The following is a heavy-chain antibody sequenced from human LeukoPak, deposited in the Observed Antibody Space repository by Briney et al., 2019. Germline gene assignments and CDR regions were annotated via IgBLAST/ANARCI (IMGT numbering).Heavy chain of an antibody. J-gene: IGHJ3*02. CDR2: IYYSGST. Sequence: PSETLSPTCTVSGGSISSSSYYWGWIRQPPGKGLEWIGSIYYSGSTYYNPSLKSRVTISVDTSENQFSLKLSSVTAADTAVYYCARRVLVDILTGSDAFDIWGQGTMVTVSS. V-gene: IGHV4-39*01. CDR1: GGSISSSSYY. D-gene: IGHD3-9*01. CDR3: ARRVLVDILTGSDAFDI.